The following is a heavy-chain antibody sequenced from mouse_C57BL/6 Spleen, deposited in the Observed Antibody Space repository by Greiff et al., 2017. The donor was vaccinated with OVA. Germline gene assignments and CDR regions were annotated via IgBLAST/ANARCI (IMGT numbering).Heavy chain of an antibody. V-gene: IGHV1-18*01. D-gene: IGHD1-1*01. CDR1: GYTFTDYN. J-gene: IGHJ1*03. CDR2: INPNNGGT. Sequence: EVQLQQSGPELVKPGASVKIPCKASGYTFTDYNMDWVKQSHGKSLEWIGDINPNNGGTIYNQKFKGKATLTVDKSSSTAYLELRSLTSAATAVYYCARSPRYYGSSYWYFDVWGTGTTVTVSS. CDR3: ARSPRYYGSSYWYFDV.